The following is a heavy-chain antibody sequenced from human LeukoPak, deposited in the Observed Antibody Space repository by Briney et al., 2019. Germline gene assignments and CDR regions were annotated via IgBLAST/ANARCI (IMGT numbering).Heavy chain of an antibody. Sequence: ASVKVSCKASGYTFTSYDINWVRQATGQGLEWMGWISAYNGNTNYAQKLQGRVTMTTDTSTSTAYMELRSLRSDDTAVYYCARFTNWNREFDYWGQGTLVTVSS. CDR1: GYTFTSYD. V-gene: IGHV1-18*01. CDR3: ARFTNWNREFDY. CDR2: ISAYNGNT. J-gene: IGHJ4*02. D-gene: IGHD1-1*01.